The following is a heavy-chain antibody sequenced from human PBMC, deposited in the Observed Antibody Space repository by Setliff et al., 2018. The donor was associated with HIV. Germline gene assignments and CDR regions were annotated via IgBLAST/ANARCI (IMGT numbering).Heavy chain of an antibody. Sequence: SGPTLVNPTQTLTLTCSFSGFSLNTAGVGVAWIRQPPGKALEWLALISWDDDKRFSPSLSSRLTITKDTSKNQVVLTMANMDPVDTATYFCAHYYDSSGFYNSFDYWGQGALVTVSS. CDR3: AHYYDSSGFYNSFDY. V-gene: IGHV2-5*02. CDR1: GFSLNTAGVG. D-gene: IGHD3-22*01. J-gene: IGHJ4*02. CDR2: ISWDDDK.